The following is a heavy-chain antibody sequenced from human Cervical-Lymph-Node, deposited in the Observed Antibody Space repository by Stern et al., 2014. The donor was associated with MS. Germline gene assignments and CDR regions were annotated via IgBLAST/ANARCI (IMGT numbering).Heavy chain of an antibody. V-gene: IGHV4-61*02. D-gene: IGHD2-21*02. CDR3: ARGLGQDIVVVTH. CDR2: IYTSGST. Sequence: VQLQESGPGLVKPSQTLSLTCTVSGGSISSGSYYWSWIRQPAGKGLEWIGRIYTSGSTNYNPSLKSRVTISVDTSKNQFSLKLSSVTAADTAVYYCARGLGQDIVVVTHWGQGTLVTVSS. CDR1: GGSISSGSYY. J-gene: IGHJ4*02.